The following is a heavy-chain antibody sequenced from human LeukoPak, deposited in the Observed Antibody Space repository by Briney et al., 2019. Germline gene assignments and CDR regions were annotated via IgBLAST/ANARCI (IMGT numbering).Heavy chain of an antibody. D-gene: IGHD3-3*01. CDR2: ISSSSSSI. J-gene: IGHJ4*02. CDR3: ASSYYDFWSGYLSY. V-gene: IGHV3-21*01. CDR1: GFTFSSYS. Sequence: GGSLRLSCAASGFTFSSYSMNWVRQAPGKGLEWVSSISSSSSSIYYAYSVKGRFTFSRDNAKNSLYLQMNILRAEDTAVYYCASSYYDFWSGYLSYWGQGTLVTVSS.